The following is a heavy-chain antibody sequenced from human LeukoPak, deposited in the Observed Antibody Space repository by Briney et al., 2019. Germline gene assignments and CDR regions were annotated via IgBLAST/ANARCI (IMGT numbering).Heavy chain of an antibody. D-gene: IGHD3-10*01. J-gene: IGHJ5*02. Sequence: ASVKVSRKASGYTFTGYYMHWVRQAPGQGLEWMGWINPNSGGTNYAQKFQGRVTMTRDTSISTAYMELSRLRSEDTAVYYCAAIRGGRYNWFDPWGQGTLVTVSS. CDR2: INPNSGGT. CDR3: AAIRGGRYNWFDP. CDR1: GYTFTGYY. V-gene: IGHV1-2*02.